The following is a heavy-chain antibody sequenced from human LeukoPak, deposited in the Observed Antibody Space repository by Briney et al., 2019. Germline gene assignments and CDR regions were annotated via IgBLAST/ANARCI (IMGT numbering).Heavy chain of an antibody. J-gene: IGHJ6*02. CDR3: ARDLRSNTFSDYYGVDV. CDR1: GFTFSSYS. Sequence: GGSLRLSCAASGFTFSSYSMNWVRQAPGKGLEWVSSISSSSSYIYYADSVKGRFTISRDNSKNTLYLQMNSLRVEDTAVYYCARDLRSNTFSDYYGVDVWGQGTTVIVSS. D-gene: IGHD2-15*01. CDR2: ISSSSSYI. V-gene: IGHV3-21*01.